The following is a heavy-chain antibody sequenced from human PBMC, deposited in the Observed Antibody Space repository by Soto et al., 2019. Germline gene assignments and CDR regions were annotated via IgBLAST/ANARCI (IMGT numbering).Heavy chain of an antibody. CDR2: ISGSGGNT. J-gene: IGHJ4*02. Sequence: GGSLRLSCAASGFTFSSYAMSWVRQAPGKGLEWVSAISGSGGNTYYADSVKGRFTISRDNSKNTLYLQMNSLRAEDTAVYYCAIPDYYGSGSTDPTVFDYWGQGTLVTVSS. CDR1: GFTFSSYA. V-gene: IGHV3-23*01. D-gene: IGHD3-10*01. CDR3: AIPDYYGSGSTDPTVFDY.